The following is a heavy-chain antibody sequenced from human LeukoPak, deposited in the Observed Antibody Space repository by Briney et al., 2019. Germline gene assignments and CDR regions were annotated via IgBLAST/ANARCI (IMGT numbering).Heavy chain of an antibody. CDR2: IKRDGSEK. D-gene: IGHD3-16*02. J-gene: IGHJ4*02. V-gene: IGHV3-7*01. CDR3: AREHYDYVWGSYRRDYYFDY. Sequence: GGSLRLSCAASGFTFSSYWMSWVRQAPGKGLEWVANIKRDGSEKYYVDSVKGRLTISRDNAKNSLYLQMNSLRAEDTAVYYCAREHYDYVWGSYRRDYYFDYWGQGTLVTVSS. CDR1: GFTFSSYW.